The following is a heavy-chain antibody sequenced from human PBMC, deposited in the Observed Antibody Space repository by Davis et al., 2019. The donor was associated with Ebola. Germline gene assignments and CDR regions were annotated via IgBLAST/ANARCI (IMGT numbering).Heavy chain of an antibody. J-gene: IGHJ4*02. Sequence: GGSLRLSCAASGFTFSSYSMNWVRQAPGKGLEWVSYISSSSSTIYYADSVKGRFTIPRDNAKNSLYLQMNSLRAEDTAVYYCARRADYWGQGTLVTVSS. CDR2: ISSSSSTI. V-gene: IGHV3-48*04. CDR3: ARRADY. CDR1: GFTFSSYS.